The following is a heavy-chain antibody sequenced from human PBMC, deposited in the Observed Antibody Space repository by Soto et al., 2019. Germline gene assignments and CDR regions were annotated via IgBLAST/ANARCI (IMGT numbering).Heavy chain of an antibody. Sequence: QVQLVQSGAEVKKPGASVKVSCKASGYTFTSYYIHWVRQAPGQGLEWMGIINPSGGSTNYAQKFQGRVTMTRDTSTSTVYMELSSLRSEDTAVYYCARAKGATTYSGYWGQGTRFTVSS. D-gene: IGHD1-26*01. CDR1: GYTFTSYY. CDR2: INPSGGST. CDR3: ARAKGATTYSGY. V-gene: IGHV1-46*01. J-gene: IGHJ4*02.